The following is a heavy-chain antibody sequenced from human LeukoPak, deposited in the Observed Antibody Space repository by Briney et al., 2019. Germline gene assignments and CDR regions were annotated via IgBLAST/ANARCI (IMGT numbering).Heavy chain of an antibody. D-gene: IGHD3-22*01. CDR2: IYPGDSDT. V-gene: IGHV5-51*01. CDR3: ARDSYYYDSSGYYWHY. J-gene: IGHJ4*02. CDR1: GYSFTSYW. Sequence: GESLKISCKGSGYSFTSYWIGWVRQMPGKGLEWMGIIYPGDSDTRYSPPFQGQVTISADKSISTAYLQWSSLKASDIAMYYCARDSYYYDSSGYYWHYWGQGTLVTVSS.